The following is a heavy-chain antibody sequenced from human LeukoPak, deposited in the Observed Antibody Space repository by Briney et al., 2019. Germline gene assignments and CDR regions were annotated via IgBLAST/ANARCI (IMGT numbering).Heavy chain of an antibody. V-gene: IGHV4-39*01. D-gene: IGHD3-3*01. J-gene: IGHJ5*02. CDR1: GGSISSSSYY. CDR3: ATTLRFLERPAGWFDP. CDR2: IYHSGST. Sequence: SETLSLTCTVSGGSISSSSYYWGWIRQPPGKGLEWIGSIYHSGSTYYNPSLKSRVTISVDTSKNQFSLKVSSVTAADTAIYHCATTLRFLERPAGWFDPWGQGTLVTVSS.